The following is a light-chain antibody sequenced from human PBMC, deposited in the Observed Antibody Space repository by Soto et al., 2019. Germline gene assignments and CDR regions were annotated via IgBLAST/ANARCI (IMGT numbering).Light chain of an antibody. Sequence: QSVLTQPASLSGSPGQSITISCTGTSSDIGGSKYVSWYQQHPGKAPKLMIYEVTYRPSGVSDRFSGSKSGNTASLTVSALQAEDEADYYCASWDDSLFGHVFGTGTKLTVL. J-gene: IGLJ1*01. V-gene: IGLV2-14*01. CDR2: EVT. CDR3: ASWDDSLFGHV. CDR1: SSDIGGSKY.